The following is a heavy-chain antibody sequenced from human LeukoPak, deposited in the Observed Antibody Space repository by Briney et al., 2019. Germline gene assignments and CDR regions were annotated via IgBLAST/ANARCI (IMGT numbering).Heavy chain of an antibody. D-gene: IGHD5-24*01. J-gene: IGHJ4*02. Sequence: GGSLRLSCAASGFTFSSYAMHWVRQAPGKGLEWVAVISYDGSNKYYADSVKGRFTISRDNSKNTLYLQMNSLRAEDTAVYYCARDTGREPLAPPEDYWGQGSLVTVSS. CDR2: ISYDGSNK. V-gene: IGHV3-30*01. CDR3: ARDTGREPLAPPEDY. CDR1: GFTFSSYA.